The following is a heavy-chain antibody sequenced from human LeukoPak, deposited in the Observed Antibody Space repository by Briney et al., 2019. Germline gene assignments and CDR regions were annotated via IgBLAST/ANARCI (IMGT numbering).Heavy chain of an antibody. CDR3: ARDRDVRAVAGDGNSEFDY. D-gene: IGHD6-19*01. V-gene: IGHV1-18*01. CDR1: GYTFTSYG. CDR2: ISAYNGNT. Sequence: GASVKVSCKASGYTFTSYGISWVRQAPGQGLEWMGWISAYNGNTNYAQKLQGRVTMTTDTSTSTAYMELRSLRSDDTAVYYCARDRDVRAVAGDGNSEFDYWGQGTLVTVSS. J-gene: IGHJ4*02.